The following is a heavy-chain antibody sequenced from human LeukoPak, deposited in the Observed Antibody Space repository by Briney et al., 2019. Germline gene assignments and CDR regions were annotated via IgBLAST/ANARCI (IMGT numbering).Heavy chain of an antibody. D-gene: IGHD6-19*01. V-gene: IGHV4-59*04. Sequence: SETLSLTCTVSGGSISNYYWSWIRQPAGKGLEWIGFIYYSGSTFYNPSLKSRVTMSVDTSKNQFSLKLSSVTAVDTAVYYCARSLPQTQWLEYHYYGMDVWGQGTTVTVSS. J-gene: IGHJ6*02. CDR3: ARSLPQTQWLEYHYYGMDV. CDR1: GGSISNYY. CDR2: IYYSGST.